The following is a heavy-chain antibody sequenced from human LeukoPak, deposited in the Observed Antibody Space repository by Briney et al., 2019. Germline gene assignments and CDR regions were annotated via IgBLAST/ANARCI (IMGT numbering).Heavy chain of an antibody. Sequence: PGGSLRLSCTASGFTFSYYGMHWVRQPPGKGLEWVAVFSYDGSNKHYADSVMGRFTISRDNSRNTLYLQMNSLRPEDTAVYYCTKDRKSFGESYDPFDYWGQGVLVTVSS. D-gene: IGHD3-10*01. V-gene: IGHV3-30*18. CDR1: GFTFSYYG. J-gene: IGHJ4*02. CDR2: FSYDGSNK. CDR3: TKDRKSFGESYDPFDY.